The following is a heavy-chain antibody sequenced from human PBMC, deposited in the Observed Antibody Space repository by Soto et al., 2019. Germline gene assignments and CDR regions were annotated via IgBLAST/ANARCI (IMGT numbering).Heavy chain of an antibody. CDR1: GYTFTRYA. CDR3: ARDVAYGLIDY. D-gene: IGHD4-17*01. V-gene: IGHV1-18*01. CDR2: INAYNGNT. J-gene: IGHJ4*02. Sequence: QVQLVQSGAEVKKPGASVKVSCKPSGYTFTRYASSWVRQAPGQGLEWMGWINAYNGNTHYAQKLQGRVTMTTDTSTSTAYMELRSLRSDDTAVYYCARDVAYGLIDYWGQGTLVTVSS.